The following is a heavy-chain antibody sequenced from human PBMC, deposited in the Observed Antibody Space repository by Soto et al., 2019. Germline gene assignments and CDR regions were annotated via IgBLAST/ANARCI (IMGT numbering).Heavy chain of an antibody. CDR1: GGSISSSSYY. CDR2: IYYSGST. Sequence: SETLSLTCTVSGGSISSSSYYWGWIRQPPGKGLEWIGSIYYSGSTYYNPSLKSRVTISVDTSKNQFSLKLSSVTAADTAVYYCARHPNYYYYGMDVWGQGTTVTVSS. J-gene: IGHJ6*02. V-gene: IGHV4-39*01. CDR3: ARHPNYYYYGMDV.